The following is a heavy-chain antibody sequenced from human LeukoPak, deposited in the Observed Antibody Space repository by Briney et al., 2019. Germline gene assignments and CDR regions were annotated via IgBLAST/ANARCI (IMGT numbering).Heavy chain of an antibody. CDR2: IYYSGST. Sequence: SETLSLTCTVSGGSISSYYWSWIRQPPGKGLEWIGYIYYSGSTNYNPSLKSRVTISVDTSKNQFSLKLSSVTAADTAVYYCACSIAAAGMTLDFDYWGQGTLVTVSS. J-gene: IGHJ4*02. CDR3: ACSIAAAGMTLDFDY. V-gene: IGHV4-59*01. D-gene: IGHD6-13*01. CDR1: GGSISSYY.